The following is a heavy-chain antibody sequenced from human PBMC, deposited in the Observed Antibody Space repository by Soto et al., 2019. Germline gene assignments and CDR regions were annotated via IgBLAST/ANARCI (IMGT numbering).Heavy chain of an antibody. CDR3: ARGGSGYPYYFDY. CDR2: IYYSGST. Sequence: SETLSLTCTVSGGSISSYYWSWIRQPPGKGLEWIGYIYYSGSTNYNPSLKSRVTISVDTSKNQFSLKLSSVTAADTAVYYCARGGSGYPYYFDYWGQGTLVTVSS. D-gene: IGHD5-12*01. V-gene: IGHV4-59*01. CDR1: GGSISSYY. J-gene: IGHJ4*02.